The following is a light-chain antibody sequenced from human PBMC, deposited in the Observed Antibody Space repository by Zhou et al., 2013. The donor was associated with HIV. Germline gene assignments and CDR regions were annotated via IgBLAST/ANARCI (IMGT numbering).Light chain of an antibody. V-gene: IGKV1-9*01. CDR3: QQLNTYPYT. CDR2: AAS. Sequence: DIQMTQSPSSLSASVGDRVTITCRASQSINTYLNWYQQKPGKAPNLLIYAASTLQSGVPSRFSGSGSGTEFTLTISTLQPEDFATYYCQQLNTYPYTFGQGTKLDIK. CDR1: QSINTY. J-gene: IGKJ2*01.